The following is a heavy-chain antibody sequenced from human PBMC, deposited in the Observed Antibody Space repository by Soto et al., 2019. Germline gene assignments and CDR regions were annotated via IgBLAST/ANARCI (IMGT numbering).Heavy chain of an antibody. CDR2: IYWDNDK. D-gene: IGHD6-13*01. V-gene: IGHV2-5*02. J-gene: IGHJ4*02. CDR3: AHRLAVYRSPWSWAYCDY. Sequence: QITLKESGPTLVKPTQTLTLTCTFSGFSLTTSGVGVGWIRQPPGKALEWLALIYWDNDKYYSPSLKTRLTSTKYNSKDQVVLTVTNVDPVDTATDYCAHRLAVYRSPWSWAYCDYWGQGNLVTVSS. CDR1: GFSLTTSGVG.